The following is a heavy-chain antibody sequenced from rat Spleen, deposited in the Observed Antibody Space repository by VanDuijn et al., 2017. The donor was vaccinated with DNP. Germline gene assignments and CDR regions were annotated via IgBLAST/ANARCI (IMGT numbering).Heavy chain of an antibody. CDR2: IGSPAYAP. D-gene: IGHD1-10*01. V-gene: IGHV5-27*01. Sequence: EVQLVESGGGLVQPGRSLKLSCAASGFTFSAYYMAWVRQAPAKGLEWVAYIGSPAYAPYYTDSVKGRFAISRDNAKSTLYLQIDSLRSEDTATYYCSRDNYYFDYWGQGVVVTVSS. CDR3: SRDNYYFDY. J-gene: IGHJ2*01. CDR1: GFTFSAYY.